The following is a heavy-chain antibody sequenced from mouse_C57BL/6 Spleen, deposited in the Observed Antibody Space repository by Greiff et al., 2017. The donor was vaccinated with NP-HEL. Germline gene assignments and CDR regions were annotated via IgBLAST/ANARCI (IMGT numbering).Heavy chain of an antibody. CDR3: ARRLDYYGSSYDYATDY. J-gene: IGHJ4*01. CDR2: ILPGSGST. Sequence: QVQLQQSGAELMKPGASVKLSCKATGYTFTGYWIEWVKQRPGHGLEWIGEILPGSGSTNYNEKFKGKATFTADTSSNTAYMQLSSLTTKDSSIYYCARRLDYYGSSYDYATDYWGQGTSVTVSS. V-gene: IGHV1-9*01. D-gene: IGHD1-1*01. CDR1: GYTFTGYW.